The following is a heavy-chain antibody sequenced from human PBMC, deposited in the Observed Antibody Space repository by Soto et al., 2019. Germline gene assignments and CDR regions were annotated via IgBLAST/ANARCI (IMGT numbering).Heavy chain of an antibody. CDR1: GDTFSTYT. V-gene: IGHV1-3*01. CDR3: ARERTGEIYYYYGMDV. D-gene: IGHD7-27*01. J-gene: IGHJ6*02. Sequence: ASVKVSCKASGDTFSTYTITWMRQAPGQRLEWMGWINADNGKTDYSQKFQGRMAITRDTSASTAYMELSSLRSEDTAVYYCARERTGEIYYYYGMDVWGQGTTVTVSS. CDR2: INADNGKT.